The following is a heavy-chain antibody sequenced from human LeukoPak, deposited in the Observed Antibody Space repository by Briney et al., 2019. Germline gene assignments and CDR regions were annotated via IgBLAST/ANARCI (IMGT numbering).Heavy chain of an antibody. V-gene: IGHV3-23*01. J-gene: IGHJ4*02. CDR3: AKDKGGYGDYEFDS. CDR2: ISGSGGKT. CDR1: GFPFSSCA. Sequence: GGSLRLSCVASGFPFSSCAMTWVRQAPGKGLEWVSGISGSGGKTYYAESMKGRFTISRDNSKNTLYLQMNSLRAEDTAVYYCAKDKGGYGDYEFDSWGQGNLVTVSS. D-gene: IGHD4-17*01.